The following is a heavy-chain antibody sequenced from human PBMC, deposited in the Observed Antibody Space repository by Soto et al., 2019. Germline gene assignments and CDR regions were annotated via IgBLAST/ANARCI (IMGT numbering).Heavy chain of an antibody. J-gene: IGHJ6*02. Sequence: QVQLVQSGAEVKKPGSSVKVSCKASGGTFSNYAFSWVRQAPGQGLEWLGGIMPIFGRPDYAQKFRDRVTITADESTGTAHMELTSLRSEDTAGYYCASWLKEDGIGGNYYSGMDVWGQGTTVTVSS. CDR2: IMPIFGRP. D-gene: IGHD1-20*01. V-gene: IGHV1-69*12. CDR1: GGTFSNYA. CDR3: ASWLKEDGIGGNYYSGMDV.